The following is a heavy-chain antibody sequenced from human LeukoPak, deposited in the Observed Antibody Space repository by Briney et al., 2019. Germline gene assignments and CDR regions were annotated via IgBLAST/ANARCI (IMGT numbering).Heavy chain of an antibody. CDR3: ARTMGYSYGSHYYYYAMDV. V-gene: IGHV6-1*01. CDR1: GDTFSTNSVA. CDR2: TYYRSKWYF. Sequence: SQSLSLTCAISGDTFSTNSVAWNCIRQSPSIGFEWLGRTYYRSKWYFEYAVSVKGRIILDPDTSKNQFSLQLNSVTPEDTAVYYCARTMGYSYGSHYYYYAMDVWGQGTAVTVSS. J-gene: IGHJ6*02. D-gene: IGHD5-18*01.